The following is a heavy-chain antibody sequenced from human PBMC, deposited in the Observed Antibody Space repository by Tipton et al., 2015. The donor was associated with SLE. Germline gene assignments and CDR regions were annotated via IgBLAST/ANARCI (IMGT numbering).Heavy chain of an antibody. V-gene: IGHV4-4*07. D-gene: IGHD3-10*01. CDR1: GGSISSYY. CDR2: VYSSGST. CDR3: ARDTDGDYFDYYGMDV. J-gene: IGHJ6*02. Sequence: TLSLTCTVSGGSISSYYWSWIRQPAGKGLEWIGRVYSSGSTNYNPSIKRRVSMSVDTTKTQFSLKLRSVTAADTAVYYCARDTDGDYFDYYGMDVWGQGTTVFVSS.